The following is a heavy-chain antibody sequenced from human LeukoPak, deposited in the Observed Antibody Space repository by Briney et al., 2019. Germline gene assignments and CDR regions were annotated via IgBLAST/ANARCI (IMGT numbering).Heavy chain of an antibody. V-gene: IGHV4-4*07. Sequence: SETLSLTCTVSGGSVTSYYWNWIRQPAGKGLEWIGRIYTSGNNNYNPSLRSRATMSVTASMNQFFLKLSSVTAADTAVYNGAATDSSGYRHFDYWGQGTLVTVSS. D-gene: IGHD3-22*01. CDR1: GGSVTSYY. CDR3: AATDSSGYRHFDY. J-gene: IGHJ4*02. CDR2: IYTSGNN.